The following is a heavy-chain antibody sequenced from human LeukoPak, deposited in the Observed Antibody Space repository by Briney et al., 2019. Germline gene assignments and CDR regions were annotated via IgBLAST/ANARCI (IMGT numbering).Heavy chain of an antibody. J-gene: IGHJ4*02. D-gene: IGHD4-17*01. V-gene: IGHV4-59*01. CDR1: GGSISSYY. CDR2: IYYSGST. CDR3: ARDALGDYGDFTFDY. Sequence: SETLSLTCTVSGGSISSYYWSWIRQPPGKGLEWIGYIYYSGSTNYNPSLKSRVTISVDTSKNQFSLKLSSVTAADTAVYYCARDALGDYGDFTFDYWGQGTLVTVSS.